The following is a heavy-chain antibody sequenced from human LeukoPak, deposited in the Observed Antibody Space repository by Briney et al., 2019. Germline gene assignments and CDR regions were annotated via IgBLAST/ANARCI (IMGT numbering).Heavy chain of an antibody. D-gene: IGHD6-19*01. Sequence: ASVKVSCKASRYTFTSYYMHWVRQHPGQGVECMGLNNHSRGATSYAQKFQGRVTMTSDTSTSTVYMELSSLTSEDTAGYYCARDRGLLYGSSGCLDSWCQGTLVTVSS. CDR2: NNHSRGAT. CDR1: RYTFTSYY. CDR3: ARDRGLLYGSSGCLDS. V-gene: IGHV1-46*01. J-gene: IGHJ4*02.